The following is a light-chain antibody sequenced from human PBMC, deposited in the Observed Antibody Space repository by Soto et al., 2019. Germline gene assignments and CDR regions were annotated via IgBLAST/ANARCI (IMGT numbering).Light chain of an antibody. CDR3: SSYTTSNSYV. J-gene: IGLJ1*01. CDR1: SSDVTYYNF. CDR2: EVT. V-gene: IGLV2-14*01. Sequence: QSALTQPASMSGSPGQSITISCTGTSSDVTYYNFVPWYQHHPGKAPRLMIYEVTYRPSGVSDRFSGSKSGNTASLTISGLQPEDEADYYCSSYTTSNSYVFGTGTKDNVL.